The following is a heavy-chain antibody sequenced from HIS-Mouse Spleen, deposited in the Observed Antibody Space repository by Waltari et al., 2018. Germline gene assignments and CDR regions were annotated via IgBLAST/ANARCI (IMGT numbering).Heavy chain of an antibody. D-gene: IGHD6-19*01. CDR3: ARIAEGYTSGWYAFDY. Sequence: QVTLRESGPALVKPTKTLTLTCTFSGFSLSTSGMCVSWIRQPPGQALEWLARIDWGDDKYYSTSLKTRLTISRDTSKNQVVLTMTNMDPLDTATYYCARIAEGYTSGWYAFDYWGQGTLVTVSS. CDR1: GFSLSTSGMC. CDR2: IDWGDDK. V-gene: IGHV2-70*15. J-gene: IGHJ4*02.